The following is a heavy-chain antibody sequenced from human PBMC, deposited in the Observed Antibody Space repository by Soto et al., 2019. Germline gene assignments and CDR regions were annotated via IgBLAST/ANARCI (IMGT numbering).Heavy chain of an antibody. CDR2: INTDGSVG. CDR1: GFTFSTYW. Sequence: EVQLLGSGGGLVQPGGSLRLSCVASGFTFSTYWMNWVRQAPGMGLEWVANINTDGSVGTYVDSVKGRFTTSRDNAKNSMYLHMNSLRDEDTAVYYCAREPSGGDDYPDPRESWGQGTLVTVSA. CDR3: AREPSGGDDYPDPRES. V-gene: IGHV3-7*01. D-gene: IGHD4-17*01. J-gene: IGHJ5*02.